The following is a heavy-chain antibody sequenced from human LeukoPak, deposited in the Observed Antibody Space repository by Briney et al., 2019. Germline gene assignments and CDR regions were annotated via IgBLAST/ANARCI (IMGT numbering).Heavy chain of an antibody. D-gene: IGHD6-19*01. CDR2: ISSRSTNI. Sequence: PGGSLRLSCAASGFTLSSFWMSWVRQAPGKGLERVSSISSRSTNIFYADSVKGRFTISRDNAKNSLYLQMNSLGAEDTAVYYCARDAQWLVPEGYFYYMDVWGKGTTVTVSS. CDR3: ARDAQWLVPEGYFYYMDV. CDR1: GFTLSSFW. V-gene: IGHV3-21*01. J-gene: IGHJ6*03.